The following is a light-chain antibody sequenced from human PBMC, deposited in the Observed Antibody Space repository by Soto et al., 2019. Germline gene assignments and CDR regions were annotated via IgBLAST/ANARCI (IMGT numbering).Light chain of an antibody. Sequence: DIQMTQSPSSLSACVGDRVTITCRASQSTSRYLNWYQQKPGKAPNLLIYVASSLQSEVPSRFSGSGSGTDFTLTITSLQPEDFATYYCQQSYGTPITFGQGTRLEIK. V-gene: IGKV1-39*01. CDR2: VAS. CDR1: QSTSRY. CDR3: QQSYGTPIT. J-gene: IGKJ5*01.